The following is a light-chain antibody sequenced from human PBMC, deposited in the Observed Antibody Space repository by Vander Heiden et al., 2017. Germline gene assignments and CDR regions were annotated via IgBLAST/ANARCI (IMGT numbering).Light chain of an antibody. Sequence: EIVLTQSPDFQSVAPQEKVTITFRASETIGRSLHWYQQKPGQSPKLLIKYASQSFSGVPSRFSGGGSGTDFTLTINSLEAEDAATYYCHQSSSVPYSFGQGTKLDIK. V-gene: IGKV6-21*01. CDR1: ETIGRS. J-gene: IGKJ2*01. CDR3: HQSSSVPYS. CDR2: YAS.